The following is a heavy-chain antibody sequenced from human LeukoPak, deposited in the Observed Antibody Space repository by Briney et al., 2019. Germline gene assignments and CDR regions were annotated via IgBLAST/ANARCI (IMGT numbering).Heavy chain of an antibody. Sequence: SETLSLTCAVYGESFSGYYWSWIRQPPGKGLGWIGEINHSGSTNYNPSLKSRVTISVDTSKSQFSLKLSSVTAADTAVYYCAGYDFWSGYYPDYWGQGTLVTVSS. CDR3: AGYDFWSGYYPDY. D-gene: IGHD3-3*01. CDR1: GESFSGYY. J-gene: IGHJ4*02. CDR2: INHSGST. V-gene: IGHV4-34*01.